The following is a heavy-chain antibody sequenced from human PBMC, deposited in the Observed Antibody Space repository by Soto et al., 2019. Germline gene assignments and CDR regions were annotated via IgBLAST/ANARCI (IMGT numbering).Heavy chain of an antibody. CDR2: ISAYNGNT. CDR3: ARDLVKPYYYDSSGYAPTQDAFDI. V-gene: IGHV1-18*01. Sequence: ASVQVSRKASGYTFTSYGISLVRQAPGQGIEWMGWISAYNGNTNYAQKLQGRVNMTTDTSTSTAYMELRSLRSDDTVVYYCARDLVKPYYYDSSGYAPTQDAFDIWGQGTMVTVSS. J-gene: IGHJ3*02. CDR1: GYTFTSYG. D-gene: IGHD3-22*01.